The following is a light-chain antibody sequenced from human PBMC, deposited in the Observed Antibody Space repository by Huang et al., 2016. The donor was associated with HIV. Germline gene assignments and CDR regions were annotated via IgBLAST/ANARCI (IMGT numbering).Light chain of an antibody. Sequence: DIVMAQSPVSLAVSLGERATLTCRSSQSVFSTSTNKDYLAWFQQKPGQPPKLLLFWSSTRAVGVPDRFSGSGSGTHFTLTIANLEADDAAIYYCQQYYASPQTFGQGTRV. CDR1: QSVFSTSTNKDY. CDR2: WSS. V-gene: IGKV4-1*01. CDR3: QQYYASPQT. J-gene: IGKJ1*01.